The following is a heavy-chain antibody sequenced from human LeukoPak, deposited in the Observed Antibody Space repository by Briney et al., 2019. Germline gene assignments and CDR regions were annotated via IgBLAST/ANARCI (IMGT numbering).Heavy chain of an antibody. Sequence: ASVKVSCKASGYTFTSYGISWVRQAPGQGLEWMGWISAYNGNTNYAQKLQGRVTMTTDTSTSTAYMELRSLRSDDTAVYYCPREGAQYQLRTYMDVWGKGTTVTVSS. V-gene: IGHV1-18*01. CDR1: GYTFTSYG. CDR3: PREGAQYQLRTYMDV. J-gene: IGHJ6*03. D-gene: IGHD2-2*01. CDR2: ISAYNGNT.